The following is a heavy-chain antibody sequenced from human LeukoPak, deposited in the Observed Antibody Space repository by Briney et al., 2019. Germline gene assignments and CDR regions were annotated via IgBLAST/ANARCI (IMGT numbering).Heavy chain of an antibody. CDR2: ISNNGGST. D-gene: IGHD2-21*01. J-gene: IGHJ3*01. V-gene: IGHV3-64*01. Sequence: GGSLRLFCAASGFTFRSKAMHWVRQAPGKGLEYVSAISNNGGSTYYVNSVKGRFTISRDNSKNTLYLQMGSLRPEDMAVYYCVAADVVVSARAFDVWGEEPLVTVSS. CDR3: VAADVVVSARAFDV. CDR1: GFTFRSKA.